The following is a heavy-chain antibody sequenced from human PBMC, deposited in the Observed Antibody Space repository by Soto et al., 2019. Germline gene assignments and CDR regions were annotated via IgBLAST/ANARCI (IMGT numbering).Heavy chain of an antibody. CDR2: ISGSGGST. V-gene: IGHV3-23*01. D-gene: IGHD1-26*01. J-gene: IGHJ4*02. CDR1: GFTFSSYA. Sequence: EVQLLESGGGLVQPGGSLRLSCAASGFTFSSYAMSWVRQAPGKGLEWVSAISGSGGSTYYADSVKGRFTISRDNSKNTLYLQMNSLRAEDTAVYYCAKLGERLSGSDYVEARWVYYFDYWGQGTLVTVSS. CDR3: AKLGERLSGSDYVEARWVYYFDY.